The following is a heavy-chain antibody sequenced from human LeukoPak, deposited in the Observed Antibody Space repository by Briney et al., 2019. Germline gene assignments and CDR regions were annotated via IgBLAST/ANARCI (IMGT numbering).Heavy chain of an antibody. J-gene: IGHJ4*02. CDR2: IYYSGST. V-gene: IGHV4-30-4*01. D-gene: IGHD5-18*01. Sequence: SQTLSLTCTVSGGSISSGDYYWSWIRQPPGKGLEWIGYIYYSGSTYYNPSLKSRVTISVDTSKNQFSLKLSSATAADTDVYYCASGGTYGYSYGPLDYWGQGTLVTVSS. CDR3: ASGGTYGYSYGPLDY. CDR1: GGSISSGDYY.